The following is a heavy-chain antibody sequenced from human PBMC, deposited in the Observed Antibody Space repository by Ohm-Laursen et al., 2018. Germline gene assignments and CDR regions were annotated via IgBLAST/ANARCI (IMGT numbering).Heavy chain of an antibody. CDR1: GYSFNSNH. V-gene: IGHV1-46*02. CDR2: IKSTDDTR. Sequence: GASVKVSCNASGYSFNSNHMQWLRQAPGQGLEWMGIIKSTDDTRTYAQKFQGRVTMTKDRSTSTVYMELSSLRSDDTAVYYCARTDITIFGVVTYPYIFDYWGQGTLVTVSS. D-gene: IGHD3-3*01. J-gene: IGHJ4*02. CDR3: ARTDITIFGVVTYPYIFDY.